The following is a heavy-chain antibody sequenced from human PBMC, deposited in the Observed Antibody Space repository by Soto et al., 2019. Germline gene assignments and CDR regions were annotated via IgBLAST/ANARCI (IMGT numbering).Heavy chain of an antibody. D-gene: IGHD3-10*01. CDR3: AAAAGGLDF. V-gene: IGHV3-13*01. CDR1: GFNFRSYD. J-gene: IGHJ4*02. Sequence: ESGGGLVQPGGSLRLSCAASGFNFRSYDMHWVRQPTGKGLEWVSGMSSTGATNYPASAKGRFTISRENAKNSLYLQIDSLRVEDTAVYFCAAAAGGLDFWGQGTLVTVSS. CDR2: MSSTGAT.